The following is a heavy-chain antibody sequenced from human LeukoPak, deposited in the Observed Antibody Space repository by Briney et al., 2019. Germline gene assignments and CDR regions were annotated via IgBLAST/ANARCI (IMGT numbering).Heavy chain of an antibody. CDR3: ARAIETNPYYYYYYMDV. J-gene: IGHJ6*03. D-gene: IGHD1-1*01. CDR1: GGSISSSSYY. Sequence: SETLSLTCTVSGGSISSSSYYWGWIRQPPGKGLEWIGSIYYSGSTYYNPSLKSRVTISVDTSKNQFSLKLSSVTAADTAVYYCARAIETNPYYYYYYMDVWGKGTTVTISS. V-gene: IGHV4-39*01. CDR2: IYYSGST.